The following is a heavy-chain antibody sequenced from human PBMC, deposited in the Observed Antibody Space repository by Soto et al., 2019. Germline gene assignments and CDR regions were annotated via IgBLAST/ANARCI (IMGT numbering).Heavy chain of an antibody. J-gene: IGHJ4*02. D-gene: IGHD6-13*01. Sequence: GGSLRLSCAASGFTFSSYWMSWVRQAPGKGLEWVANIKQDGSEKYYVDSVKGRFTISRDNAKNSLYLQMNSLRAEDTAVYYCARDPGYSSSWDFDYWGQGTLVTVSS. CDR1: GFTFSSYW. CDR2: IKQDGSEK. CDR3: ARDPGYSSSWDFDY. V-gene: IGHV3-7*05.